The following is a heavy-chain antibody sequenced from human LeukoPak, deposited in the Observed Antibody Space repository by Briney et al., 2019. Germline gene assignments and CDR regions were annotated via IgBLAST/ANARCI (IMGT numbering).Heavy chain of an antibody. CDR3: ARAQYYGSGSYYNSYGMDV. Sequence: TGGSLRLSCAASGFTFSSYSMNWVRQAPGKGLEWVSSISSSSSYIYYADSVKGRFTISRDNAKNSLYLQMNSLRAEDTAVYYCARAQYYGSGSYYNSYGMDVWGQGTTVTVSS. CDR2: ISSSSSYI. CDR1: GFTFSSYS. D-gene: IGHD3-10*01. V-gene: IGHV3-21*01. J-gene: IGHJ6*02.